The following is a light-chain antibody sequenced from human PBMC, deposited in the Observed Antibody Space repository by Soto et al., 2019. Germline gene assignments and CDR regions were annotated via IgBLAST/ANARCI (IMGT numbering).Light chain of an antibody. Sequence: QSALTQPASVSGSPGQSITISCTGTSSDIGVYKYVSWYQQHPGNPPKLIIYDVSDRPSGVSNRFSGSKSGNTASLTISGLQAEDEANYYCSSYTITSAYWVFGGGTKLTVL. CDR2: DVS. CDR3: SSYTITSAYWV. J-gene: IGLJ3*02. CDR1: SSDIGVYKY. V-gene: IGLV2-14*03.